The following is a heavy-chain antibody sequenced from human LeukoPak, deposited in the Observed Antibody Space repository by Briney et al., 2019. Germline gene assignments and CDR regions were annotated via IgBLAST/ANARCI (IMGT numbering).Heavy chain of an antibody. CDR1: GFTFSSYG. CDR2: IWYDGSNK. V-gene: IGHV3-33*01. J-gene: IGHJ1*01. D-gene: IGHD3-22*01. CDR3: ASEYYDSSGYYYRHGPLRH. Sequence: PGGSLRLSCAASGFTFSSYGMHWVRQAPGKGLEWVAVIWYDGSNKYYADSVKGRFTISRDNSKNTLYLQMNSLRAEDTAVYYCASEYYDSSGYYYRHGPLRHWGQGTLVTVSS.